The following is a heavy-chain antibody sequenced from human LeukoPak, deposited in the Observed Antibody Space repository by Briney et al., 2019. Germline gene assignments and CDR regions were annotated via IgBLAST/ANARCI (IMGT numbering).Heavy chain of an antibody. Sequence: GGSLRLSCAASGFTFSSYAMHWVRQAPGKGLEWVAVISYDGSNKCYADSVKGRFTISRDNAKNSLYLQMNSLRAEDTAVYYCVLSYYDSSGYYRLFDYWGQGTLVTVSS. CDR1: GFTFSSYA. V-gene: IGHV3-30*04. CDR3: VLSYYDSSGYYRLFDY. J-gene: IGHJ4*02. CDR2: ISYDGSNK. D-gene: IGHD3-22*01.